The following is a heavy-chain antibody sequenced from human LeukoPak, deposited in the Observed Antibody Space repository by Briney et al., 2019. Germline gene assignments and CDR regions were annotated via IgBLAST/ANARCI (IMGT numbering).Heavy chain of an antibody. CDR1: GFTFSSYS. Sequence: PGGSLRLSCAASGFTFSSYSMNWVRQAPGKGLEWVSCISSRSSYIYYADSVKGRFTISRDNAKNSLYLQMNSLRAEDTAVYYCARDDDSRVVYWGQGTLVTVSS. D-gene: IGHD3-22*01. CDR2: ISSRSSYI. V-gene: IGHV3-21*01. CDR3: ARDDDSRVVY. J-gene: IGHJ4*02.